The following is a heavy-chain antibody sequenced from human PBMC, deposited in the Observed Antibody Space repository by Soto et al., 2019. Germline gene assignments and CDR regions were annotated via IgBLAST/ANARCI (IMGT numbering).Heavy chain of an antibody. D-gene: IGHD3-22*01. J-gene: IGHJ4*02. Sequence: GASVKVSYKASGYTFTSYAMHWVRQAPGQRLEWMGWINAGNVNTKYSQKFHGRVTITRYTSASTAYMELSSLRSEDTAVYYCARDPLLSYDSSGYYYAVGFYFDYWGQGTLVTVSS. V-gene: IGHV1-3*01. CDR3: ARDPLLSYDSSGYYYAVGFYFDY. CDR1: GYTFTSYA. CDR2: INAGNVNT.